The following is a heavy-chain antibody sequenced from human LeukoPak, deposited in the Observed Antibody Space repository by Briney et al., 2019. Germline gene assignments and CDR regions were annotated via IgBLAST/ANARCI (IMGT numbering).Heavy chain of an antibody. V-gene: IGHV5-51*01. CDR3: ARHSSIAATDPMDY. CDR2: IFPGDSDA. CDR1: GYTFTNHW. J-gene: IGHJ4*01. D-gene: IGHD2-15*01. Sequence: GESLKISCKGSGYTFTNHWIGWVRQMPGKGLEWMGIIFPGDSDARYSPSFQGQVTISVDKSSTTTYLNWASLKASDTAVYYCARHSSIAATDPMDYWGQGTLITVSS.